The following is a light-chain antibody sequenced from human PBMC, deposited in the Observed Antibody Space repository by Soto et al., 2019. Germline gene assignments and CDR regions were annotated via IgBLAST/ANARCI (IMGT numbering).Light chain of an antibody. Sequence: DIQMTQSPSSLSAFVGDRVTITCQASQDISTYVNWYQQKPGKTPNLLIYAASNLETRVPSRFSGSGSGTKFTLTISRLQSEDIGTYYCQQYDNLPVTFGPGT. CDR2: AAS. CDR1: QDISTY. CDR3: QQYDNLPVT. V-gene: IGKV1-33*01. J-gene: IGKJ3*01.